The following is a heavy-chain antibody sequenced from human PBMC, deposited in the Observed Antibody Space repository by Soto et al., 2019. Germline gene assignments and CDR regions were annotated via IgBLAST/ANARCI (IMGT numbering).Heavy chain of an antibody. Sequence: GGSLRLSCAASGFTFSGYWMSWVRQAPGKGLEWVANIKQDGSEKYYVDSVKGRFTISRDNAKNSLYLQMNSLRSEDTAVYYCASHSGRSPEGQYYYGMDVWGQGTTVTVSS. CDR3: ASHSGRSPEGQYYYGMDV. V-gene: IGHV3-7*03. CDR1: GFTFSGYW. CDR2: IKQDGSEK. J-gene: IGHJ6*02. D-gene: IGHD1-26*01.